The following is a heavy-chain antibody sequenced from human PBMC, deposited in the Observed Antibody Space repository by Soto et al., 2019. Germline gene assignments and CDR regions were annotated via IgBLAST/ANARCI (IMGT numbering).Heavy chain of an antibody. CDR1: GFTFSSYA. Sequence: GGSLRLSCAASGFTFSSYAMSWVRQAPGKGLEWVSAISGSGGSTYYADSVKGRFTISRDNSKNTLYLQMNSLRAEDTAVYYCAKEGGSGWYDDYYYGMDVWGQGTTVTVSS. J-gene: IGHJ6*02. D-gene: IGHD6-19*01. V-gene: IGHV3-23*01. CDR3: AKEGGSGWYDDYYYGMDV. CDR2: ISGSGGST.